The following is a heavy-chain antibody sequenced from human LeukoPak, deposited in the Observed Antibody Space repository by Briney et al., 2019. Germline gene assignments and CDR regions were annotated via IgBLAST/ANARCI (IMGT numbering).Heavy chain of an antibody. CDR3: AKDKAAGTRDYYYYGMDV. CDR1: GFTFSSYS. D-gene: IGHD6-13*01. Sequence: GGSLRLSCAASGFTFSSYSMHWVRQAPGKGLEWVAVISYDGSNKYYADSVKGRFTTSRDNSKNTLYLQMNSLRAEDTAVYYCAKDKAAGTRDYYYYGMDVWGQGTTVTVSS. CDR2: ISYDGSNK. J-gene: IGHJ6*02. V-gene: IGHV3-30*18.